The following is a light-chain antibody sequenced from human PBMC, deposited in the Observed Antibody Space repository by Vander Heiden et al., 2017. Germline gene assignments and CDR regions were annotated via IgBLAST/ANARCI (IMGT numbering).Light chain of an antibody. J-gene: IGLJ3*02. CDR2: RNN. CDR3: AAWDDSLSGWV. Sequence: QSVLTQPPSPSGTPGQRVTISCSGSSSNIGSNYVYWYQQLPGTAPKLLIYRNNQRPSGVPDRFSGSKSGTSASPAISGLRSEDEADYDCAAWDDSLSGWVCGGGTKLTVL. V-gene: IGLV1-47*01. CDR1: SSNIGSNY.